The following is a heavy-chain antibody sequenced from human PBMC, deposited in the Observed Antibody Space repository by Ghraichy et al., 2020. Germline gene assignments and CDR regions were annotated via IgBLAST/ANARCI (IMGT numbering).Heavy chain of an antibody. CDR2: ITSSSDSI. V-gene: IGHV3-48*02. Sequence: GGSLRLSCAASGFIFSSHSMNWVRQAPGKGLEWVSFITSSSDSIFYADSVKGRFTISRDNAKNSLYLQMNSLRDEDTAVYYCARDFGSGVGVFDIWGQGTVVTVAS. CDR1: GFIFSSHS. J-gene: IGHJ3*02. CDR3: ARDFGSGVGVFDI. D-gene: IGHD3-10*01.